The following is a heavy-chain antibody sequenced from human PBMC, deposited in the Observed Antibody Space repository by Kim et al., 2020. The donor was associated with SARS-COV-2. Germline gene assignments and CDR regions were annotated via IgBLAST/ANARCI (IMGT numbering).Heavy chain of an antibody. D-gene: IGHD2-8*01. V-gene: IGHV4-39*01. Sequence: YSQALNSRVTISSDTSRNQFSLNLASVTAADTAVYYCARHTEWEIFYYFDSWGPGTQVTVSS. CDR3: ARHTEWEIFYYFDS. J-gene: IGHJ5*01.